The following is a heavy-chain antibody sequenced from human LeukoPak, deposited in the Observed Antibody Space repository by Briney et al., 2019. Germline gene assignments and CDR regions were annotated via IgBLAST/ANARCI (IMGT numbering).Heavy chain of an antibody. CDR2: IYYSGST. J-gene: IGHJ6*03. D-gene: IGHD1-14*01. V-gene: IGHV4-31*03. Sequence: SETLSLTCTVSGGSISSGGYYWSWIRQHPGKGLEWIGYIYYSGSTYYNPSLKSRVTISVDTSKNQFSLKLSSVTAADTAVYYCARSTWVGIGTAYYYYMDAWGKGTTVTVSS. CDR3: ARSTWVGIGTAYYYYMDA. CDR1: GGSISSGGYY.